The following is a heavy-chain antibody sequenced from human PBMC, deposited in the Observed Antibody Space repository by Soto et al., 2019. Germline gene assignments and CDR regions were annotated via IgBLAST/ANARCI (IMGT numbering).Heavy chain of an antibody. V-gene: IGHV3-11*05. CDR2: ISSSSSYI. CDR3: ARYSGSHYGMDV. Sequence: QVQLVESGGGLVKPGGSLRLSCAASGFIVSDYYMSWIRQAPGKGLEWVSYISSSSSYINYADAVKGRFTISRDNAKKSLYLKMNSLRAENTAVYYCARYSGSHYGMDVWGQGTTVTVSS. D-gene: IGHD1-26*01. CDR1: GFIVSDYY. J-gene: IGHJ6*02.